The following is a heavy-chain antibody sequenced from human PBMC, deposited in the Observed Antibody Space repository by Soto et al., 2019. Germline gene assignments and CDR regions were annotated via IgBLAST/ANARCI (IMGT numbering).Heavy chain of an antibody. CDR2: MNPNSGNT. Sequence: ASVKVSCKASGYTFTSYDINWVRQATGQGLEWMGWMNPNSGNTGYAQKFQGRVTMTRNTSISTAYMGLSSLRSEDTAVYYCARGRSYYDFWSGYGYYYYYYMDVWGKGTTVTVSS. D-gene: IGHD3-3*01. V-gene: IGHV1-8*01. J-gene: IGHJ6*03. CDR1: GYTFTSYD. CDR3: ARGRSYYDFWSGYGYYYYYYMDV.